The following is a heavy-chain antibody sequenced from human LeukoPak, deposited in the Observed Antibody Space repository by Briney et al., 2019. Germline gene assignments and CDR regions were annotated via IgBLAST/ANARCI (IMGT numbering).Heavy chain of an antibody. Sequence: GGSLRLSCAASGFTVSSNYMSWVRQAPGKGLEWVSVIYSGGSTYYADSVKGRFTISRDNSKNTLYLQMNSLRAEDTAVYYCARDAGGYCTNGVCYRPDYYFDYWGQGTLVTVSS. CDR1: GFTVSSNY. CDR3: ARDAGGYCTNGVCYRPDYYFDY. CDR2: IYSGGST. J-gene: IGHJ4*02. V-gene: IGHV3-53*01. D-gene: IGHD2-8*01.